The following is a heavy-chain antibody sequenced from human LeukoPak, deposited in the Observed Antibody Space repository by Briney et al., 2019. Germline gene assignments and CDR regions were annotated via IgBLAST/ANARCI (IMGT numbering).Heavy chain of an antibody. J-gene: IGHJ4*02. CDR1: GFTFGSHS. CDR3: VRESVYYDSSAYYNVLDY. Sequence: GGSLRLSCAASGFTFGSHSMNWVRQAPGKGLEWVSVITSSSDYIYYADSLKGRFTVSRDNAKNSLYLQLNSLRAEDTAVYYCVRESVYYDSSAYYNVLDYWGQGTLVTVSS. D-gene: IGHD3-22*01. V-gene: IGHV3-21*01. CDR2: ITSSSDYI.